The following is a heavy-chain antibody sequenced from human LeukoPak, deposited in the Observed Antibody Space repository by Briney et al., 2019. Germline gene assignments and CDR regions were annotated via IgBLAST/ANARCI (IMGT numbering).Heavy chain of an antibody. Sequence: ASVKVSCKASGYNFTGYHLHWVRQAPGQGLEWMGNMNPNSGGTNSAQKFQGRVIMTRDTSISTAYMELSSLRSEDTAVYYCASRKLGNDYWGQGTLVTVSS. V-gene: IGHV1-2*02. CDR1: GYNFTGYH. J-gene: IGHJ4*02. D-gene: IGHD7-27*01. CDR2: MNPNSGGT. CDR3: ASRKLGNDY.